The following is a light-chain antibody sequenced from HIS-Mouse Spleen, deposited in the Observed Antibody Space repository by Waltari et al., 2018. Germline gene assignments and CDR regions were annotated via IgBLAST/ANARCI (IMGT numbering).Light chain of an antibody. Sequence: NFMLTQPHSVSESPGKTVTISCTRRSGSIASNYVQWYPPRPGSAPTTVIYEVNKRPSGVPDRFSGSIDSSSNSASLTISGLKTEDEADYYCQSYDSSNWVFGGGTKLTVL. CDR1: SGSIASNY. CDR2: EVN. V-gene: IGLV6-57*04. J-gene: IGLJ3*02. CDR3: QSYDSSNWV.